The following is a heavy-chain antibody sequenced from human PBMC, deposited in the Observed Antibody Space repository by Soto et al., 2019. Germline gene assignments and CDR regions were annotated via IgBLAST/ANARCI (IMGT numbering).Heavy chain of an antibody. CDR2: INHSGST. V-gene: IGHV4-34*01. CDR3: AREGAGAHFDY. D-gene: IGHD3-10*01. Sequence: QVQLQQWGAGLLKPSETLSLTCAVYGGSFSGYYWSWIRQPPGKGLEWIGEINHSGSTNYNPSLKSRDTISVDTSKNQFSLKLSSVTAADTAVYYCAREGAGAHFDYWGQGTLVTVSS. CDR1: GGSFSGYY. J-gene: IGHJ4*02.